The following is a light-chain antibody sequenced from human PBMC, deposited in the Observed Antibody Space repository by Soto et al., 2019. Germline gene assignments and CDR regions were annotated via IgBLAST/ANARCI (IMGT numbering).Light chain of an antibody. J-gene: IGKJ1*01. CDR1: QSISSSY. Sequence: EIVLTQSPGTLSLCPGERATLSCRASQSISSSYLAWYQQKPGQAPRLLVYGDSSRATGIPDRFSGSGSRTDFCHTISSLQREDFALYYCRQYRSERWAFGQGTKV. V-gene: IGKV3-20*01. CDR2: GDS. CDR3: RQYRSERWA.